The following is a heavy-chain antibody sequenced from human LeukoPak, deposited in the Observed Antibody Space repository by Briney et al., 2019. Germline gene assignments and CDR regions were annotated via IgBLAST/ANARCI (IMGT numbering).Heavy chain of an antibody. D-gene: IGHD6-19*01. J-gene: IGHJ6*02. CDR3: AREGLAVAATKSSYYYYGMDV. Sequence: NPSETLSLTCTVSGGSISSYYWSWIRQPPGKGLEWIGFIYYSGSTNYNPSLKSRVPISVDTSKNQFPLKLSSVTAADTAVYYCAREGLAVAATKSSYYYYGMDVWGQGTTVTVSS. CDR2: IYYSGST. CDR1: GGSISSYY. V-gene: IGHV4-59*01.